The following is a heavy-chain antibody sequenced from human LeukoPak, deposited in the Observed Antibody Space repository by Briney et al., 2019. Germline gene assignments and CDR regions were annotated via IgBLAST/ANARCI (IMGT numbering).Heavy chain of an antibody. D-gene: IGHD3-3*01. CDR3: ARDRAAPGYDFWSGYYVHYYYYGMDV. V-gene: IGHV3-23*01. Sequence: TGGSLRLSCAASGFTFSSYAMSWVRQGPGKGLEWVSALSGSGGSTYYADSVKGRFTISRDNSKNTLYLQMNSLRAEDTAVYYCARDRAAPGYDFWSGYYVHYYYYGMDVWGQGTTVTVSS. J-gene: IGHJ6*02. CDR2: LSGSGGST. CDR1: GFTFSSYA.